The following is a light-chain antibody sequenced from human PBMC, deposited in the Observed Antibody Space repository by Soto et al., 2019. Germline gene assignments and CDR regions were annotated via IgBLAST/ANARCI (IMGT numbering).Light chain of an antibody. J-gene: IGLJ2*01. CDR2: DVS. CDR3: CSYAGNSLLL. CDR1: NSDIVIYNY. V-gene: IGLV2-11*01. Sequence: QSVLTQPRSVSGSPGQSVTISCTGTNSDIVIYNYVSWYQHHPGKAPKLIISDVSRRPSGVPDRFSGSKSLNTASLTISGLQADDDADYYCCSYAGNSLLLFGGGTKLTVL.